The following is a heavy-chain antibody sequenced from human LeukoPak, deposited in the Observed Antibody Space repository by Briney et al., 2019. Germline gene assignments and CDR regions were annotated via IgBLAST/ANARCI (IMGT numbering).Heavy chain of an antibody. CDR2: INWAGEST. CDR3: ARALRASWYSLAY. CDR1: GLTFDDYG. V-gene: IGHV3-20*04. J-gene: IGHJ4*02. Sequence: GGSLRLSCAVSGLTFDDYGMSWVRQAPGKGLEWVSGINWAGESTGYGDSVRGRFIISGDNAEDALYLQMNVLSAEDQAVFYCARALRASWYSLAYWGRGTPVTVSS. D-gene: IGHD6-13*01.